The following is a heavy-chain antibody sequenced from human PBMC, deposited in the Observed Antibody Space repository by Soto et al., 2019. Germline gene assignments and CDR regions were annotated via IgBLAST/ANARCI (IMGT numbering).Heavy chain of an antibody. CDR1: GGTFSTYG. D-gene: IGHD4-4*01. CDR2: IIPLIGTA. CDR3: ARVVMTTVPASFYYGLDV. V-gene: IGHV1-69*18. J-gene: IGHJ6*02. Sequence: QVQLVQSGAEVRKPGSSVTVSCKASGGTFSTYGITWVRQAPGQVLEWMGNIIPLIGTANYAQRFRGRVTITADESTTTAYMELTSLRSEDTAVYYCARVVMTTVPASFYYGLDVWGQGTTVTVSS.